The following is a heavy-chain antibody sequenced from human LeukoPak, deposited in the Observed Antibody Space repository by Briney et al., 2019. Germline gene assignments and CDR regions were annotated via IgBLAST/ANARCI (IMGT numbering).Heavy chain of an antibody. V-gene: IGHV4-30-4*01. CDR3: ARLGYCSITSCPFYYYYYYMDV. CDR1: GGSIGSGDYY. D-gene: IGHD2-2*01. CDR2: IYSSGST. J-gene: IGHJ6*03. Sequence: SETLSLTCTVSGGSIGSGDYYWSWIRQSPEKGLEWIGYIYSSGSTYYNPSLKSRVSMSLDTSKNQFSLRLSSVTAADTALYYCARLGYCSITSCPFYYYYYYMDVWGKGTTVTVSS.